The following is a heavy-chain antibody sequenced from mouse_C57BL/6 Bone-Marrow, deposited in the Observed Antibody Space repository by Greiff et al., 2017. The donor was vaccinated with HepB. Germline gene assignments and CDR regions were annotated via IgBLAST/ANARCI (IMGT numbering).Heavy chain of an antibody. CDR1: GYTFTSYW. J-gene: IGHJ4*01. V-gene: IGHV1-64*01. Sequence: QVQLQQSGAELVKPGASVKLSCKASGYTFTSYWMHWVKQRPGQGLEWIGMIHPNSGSTNYNEKFKSKATLTVDKSSSTAYMQLSSLTSEDSAVYYCARTYGLYAMDYWGQGTSVTVSS. D-gene: IGHD1-1*02. CDR3: ARTYGLYAMDY. CDR2: IHPNSGST.